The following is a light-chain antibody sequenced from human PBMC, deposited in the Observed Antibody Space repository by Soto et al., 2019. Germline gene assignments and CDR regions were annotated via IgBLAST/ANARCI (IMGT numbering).Light chain of an antibody. CDR1: QTVGTF. CDR3: QPRTNWPRT. Sequence: EIVLTQSPATLSLSPGERATLSCRASQTVGTFLAWYQQKPGQAPRLVIYDASKRATGIPARFSGTGSGTDIALTISSTPPEDFSMYYCQPRTNWPRTFCKGAKLDIK. CDR2: DAS. V-gene: IGKV3-11*01. J-gene: IGKJ2*01.